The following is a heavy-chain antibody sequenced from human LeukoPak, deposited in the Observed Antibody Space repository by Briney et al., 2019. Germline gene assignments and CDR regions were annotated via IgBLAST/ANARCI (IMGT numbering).Heavy chain of an antibody. CDR2: ISWNSGSI. Sequence: PGRSLRLSCAASGFTFDDYAMHWVRQAPGKGLEWVSGISWNSGSIGYADSVKGRFTISRDNAKNSLYLQMNSLRAEDMALYYCAKDMKVGSSGPFDYWGQGTLVTVSS. J-gene: IGHJ4*02. V-gene: IGHV3-9*03. CDR3: AKDMKVGSSGPFDY. D-gene: IGHD6-6*01. CDR1: GFTFDDYA.